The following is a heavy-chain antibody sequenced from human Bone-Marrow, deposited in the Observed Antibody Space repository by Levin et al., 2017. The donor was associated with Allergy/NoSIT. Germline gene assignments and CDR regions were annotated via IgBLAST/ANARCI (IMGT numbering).Heavy chain of an antibody. D-gene: IGHD3-22*01. CDR3: TRALYYYDTNEHYSPDGFDV. V-gene: IGHV3-49*03. Sequence: PPGGSLRLSCSVSGFTFGDCALSWFRQAPGKGLEWIGFIRSNAYGGTTEYAASVKDRFTISRDDSNSVAYLQMKRLKTEDTAVYFCTRALYYYDTNEHYSPDGFDVWGQGTMVTVSS. CDR1: GFTFGDCA. CDR2: IRSNAYGGTT. J-gene: IGHJ3*01.